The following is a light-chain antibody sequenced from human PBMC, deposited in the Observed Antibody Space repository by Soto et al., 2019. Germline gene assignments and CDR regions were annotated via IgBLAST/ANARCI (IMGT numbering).Light chain of an antibody. CDR2: SNN. Sequence: QSVLTQPPSASGTPGQRVTISCSGSSSNIGSNTVNWYQQLPGTAPKLLIYSNNQRPSGVPDRFSGSNSGTSASLAISGLQSEDEADYYCAAWDDSLHVVFDGGTKLTVL. CDR1: SSNIGSNT. V-gene: IGLV1-44*01. CDR3: AAWDDSLHVV. J-gene: IGLJ2*01.